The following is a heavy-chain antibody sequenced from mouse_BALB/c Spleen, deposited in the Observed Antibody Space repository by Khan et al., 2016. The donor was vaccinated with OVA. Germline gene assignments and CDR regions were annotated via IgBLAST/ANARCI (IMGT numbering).Heavy chain of an antibody. Sequence: EVELVESGGDLVKPGGSLKLSCAASGFTFSSYSMSWVRQTPDKRLEWVASISSGGDYTYYPDSVKGRFTISRDNAKNTLYLQMSDLKSEDTAMYYCAYHLTWSFACWGQGTLVTVSA. D-gene: IGHD1-3*01. CDR2: ISSGGDYT. CDR1: GFTFSSYS. CDR3: AYHLTWSFAC. V-gene: IGHV5-6*01. J-gene: IGHJ3*01.